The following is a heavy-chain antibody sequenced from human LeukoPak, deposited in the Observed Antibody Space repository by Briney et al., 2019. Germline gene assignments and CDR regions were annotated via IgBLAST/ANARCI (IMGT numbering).Heavy chain of an antibody. CDR2: IYYSGST. CDR1: GGSFSGYY. V-gene: IGHV4-30-4*08. CDR3: ARDHGDYGGNYYFDY. D-gene: IGHD4-23*01. J-gene: IGHJ4*02. Sequence: KPSETLSLTCAVYGGSFSGYYWSWIRQPPGKGLEWIGYIYYSGSTYYNPSLKSRVTISVDTSKNQFSLKLSSVTAADTAVYYCARDHGDYGGNYYFDYWGQGTLVTVSS.